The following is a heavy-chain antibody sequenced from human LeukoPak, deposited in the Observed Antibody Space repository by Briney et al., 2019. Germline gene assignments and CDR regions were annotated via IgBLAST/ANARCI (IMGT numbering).Heavy chain of an antibody. CDR3: ARDEFLEWLSPPYYGMDV. CDR1: GGSISSGDYY. V-gene: IGHV4-30-4*01. J-gene: IGHJ6*02. CDR2: IYYSVST. D-gene: IGHD3-3*01. Sequence: SETLSLTCTVSGGSISSGDYYWSWIRQPPGKGLEWIGYIYYSVSTYYNPSLKSRVTISVDTSKNQFSLKLSSVTAADTAVYYCARDEFLEWLSPPYYGMDVWGQGTTVTVSS.